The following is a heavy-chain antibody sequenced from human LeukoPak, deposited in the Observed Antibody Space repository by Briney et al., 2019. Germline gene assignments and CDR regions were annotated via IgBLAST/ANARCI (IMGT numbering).Heavy chain of an antibody. V-gene: IGHV4-39*01. J-gene: IGHJ3*02. D-gene: IGHD1-26*01. CDR2: IYYSGST. Sequence: PSETLSLTCTVSGGSINSSSYYWGWIRQPPGKGLEWIGSIYYSGSTYYNPSLKSRVTISVDTSKNQFSLKLSSVTAADTAVYYCARQSGSYYISDAFDIWGQGTMVTVSS. CDR3: ARQSGSYYISDAFDI. CDR1: GGSINSSSYY.